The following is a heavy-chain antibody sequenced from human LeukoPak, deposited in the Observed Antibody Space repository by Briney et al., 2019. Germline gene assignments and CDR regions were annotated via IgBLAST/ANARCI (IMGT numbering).Heavy chain of an antibody. CDR1: GYTFTGYY. Sequence: ASVKISCKTSGYTFTGYYMHWVRQAPGQGLEWIGWINPNSGGTNYAQKFQGWVTMTRDTPISTAYTELSRLRSDDTAVYYCARGNPTRTRGYSDYDQQVPFDIWGQGTMVTVSS. CDR3: ARGNPTRTRGYSDYDQQVPFDI. CDR2: INPNSGGT. D-gene: IGHD5-12*01. J-gene: IGHJ3*02. V-gene: IGHV1-2*04.